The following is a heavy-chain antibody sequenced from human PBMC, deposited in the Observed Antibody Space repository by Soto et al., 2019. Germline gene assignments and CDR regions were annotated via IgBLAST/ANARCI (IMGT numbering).Heavy chain of an antibody. CDR1: GCSISSYY. V-gene: IGHV4-59*01. Sequence: SETLSLTCTVSGCSISSYYWSWIRQPPGKGLEWIGYIYYSGSTNYNPSLKSRVTISVDTSKNQFSLKLSSVTAADTAVYYCARVLSSACLDYWGQGTLVTVSS. CDR2: IYYSGST. D-gene: IGHD6-19*01. CDR3: ARVLSSACLDY. J-gene: IGHJ4*02.